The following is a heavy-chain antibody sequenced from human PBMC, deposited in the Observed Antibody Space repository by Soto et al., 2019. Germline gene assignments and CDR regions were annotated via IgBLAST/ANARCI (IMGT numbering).Heavy chain of an antibody. V-gene: IGHV3-33*06. D-gene: IGHD5-12*01. CDR2: IWYDGSNK. J-gene: IGHJ4*02. CDR3: AKGDSGYDLRGNY. Sequence: QVQLVESGGGVVQPGRSLRLSCAASGFTFSSYGMHWVRQAPGKGLEWVAVIWYDGSNKYYADSVKGRFTISRDNSKNTLYLQMNSLRAEDTAVYYCAKGDSGYDLRGNYWGQGTLVTVSS. CDR1: GFTFSSYG.